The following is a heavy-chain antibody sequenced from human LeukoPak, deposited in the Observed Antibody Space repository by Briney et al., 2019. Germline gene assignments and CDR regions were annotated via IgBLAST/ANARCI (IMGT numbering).Heavy chain of an antibody. Sequence: PGGSLRLSCAASGFTFSNAWVSWVRQAPGKGLEWVGRIKSKTDGGTTDYAAPVKGRFTISRDDSKNTLHLQMNSLKTEDTAVYYCTTNTVTTGYYYYGMDVWGQGTTVTVSS. D-gene: IGHD4-11*01. J-gene: IGHJ6*02. CDR3: TTNTVTTGYYYYGMDV. CDR1: GFTFSNAW. V-gene: IGHV3-15*01. CDR2: IKSKTDGGTT.